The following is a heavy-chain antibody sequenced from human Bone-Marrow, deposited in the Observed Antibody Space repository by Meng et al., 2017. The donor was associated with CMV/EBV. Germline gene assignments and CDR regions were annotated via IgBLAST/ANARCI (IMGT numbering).Heavy chain of an antibody. J-gene: IGHJ3*02. Sequence: GESLKISCQGSGYSFTSYWIGWVRQMPGKGLEWMGIIYPGDSDTRYSPSFQGQVTISADKSISTAYLQWSSLKASDTAMYYCAGGPLRYFDWLLRYDAFDIWGQGTMVTVSS. CDR2: IYPGDSDT. CDR1: GYSFTSYW. D-gene: IGHD3-9*01. V-gene: IGHV5-51*01. CDR3: AGGPLRYFDWLLRYDAFDI.